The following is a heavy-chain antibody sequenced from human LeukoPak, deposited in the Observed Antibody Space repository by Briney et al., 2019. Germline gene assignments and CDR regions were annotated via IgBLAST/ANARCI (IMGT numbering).Heavy chain of an antibody. CDR3: ARTVVVVAAVDY. J-gene: IGHJ4*02. Sequence: GGSLRLSCAAYGFTFSDYYMSWISQAPGKGLEWVSYIISSGSTIYYADSVKGRFTISRDNAKNSLYLQMNSLRAEDTAVYYCARTVVVVAAVDYWGQGTLVTVSS. V-gene: IGHV3-11*01. CDR1: GFTFSDYY. CDR2: IISSGSTI. D-gene: IGHD2-15*01.